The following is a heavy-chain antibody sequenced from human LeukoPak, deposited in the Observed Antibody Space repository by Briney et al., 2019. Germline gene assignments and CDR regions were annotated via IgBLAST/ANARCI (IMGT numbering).Heavy chain of an antibody. V-gene: IGHV1-3*01. CDR3: ARIMVRGVIIYAFDI. D-gene: IGHD3-10*01. J-gene: IGHJ3*02. CDR2: INAGNGNT. Sequence: ASVKVSCKASGYTFTSYAMHWVRQAPGQRLEGMGGINAGNGNTKYSRKFQDRVTITRDTSASTAYIELSSLTSERTAVYYRARIMVRGVIIYAFDICGQRTMVTVSS. CDR1: GYTFTSYA.